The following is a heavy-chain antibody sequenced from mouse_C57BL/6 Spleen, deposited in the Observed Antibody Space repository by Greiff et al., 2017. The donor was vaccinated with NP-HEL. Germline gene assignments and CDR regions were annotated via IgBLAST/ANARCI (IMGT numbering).Heavy chain of an antibody. Sequence: QVQLQQSGAELVKPGASVKISCKASGYAFSSYWMNWVKQRPGKGLEWIGQIYPGDGDTNYNGKFKGKATLTADKSSSTAYMQLSSLTSEDSAVYFCARTYGPLYAMDYWGQGTSVTVSS. V-gene: IGHV1-80*01. CDR1: GYAFSSYW. CDR2: IYPGDGDT. D-gene: IGHD1-1*01. J-gene: IGHJ4*01. CDR3: ARTYGPLYAMDY.